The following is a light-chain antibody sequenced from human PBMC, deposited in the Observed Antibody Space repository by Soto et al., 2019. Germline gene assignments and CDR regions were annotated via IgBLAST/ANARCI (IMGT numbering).Light chain of an antibody. CDR3: QQYGSSPLIS. V-gene: IGKV3-20*01. J-gene: IGKJ5*01. CDR1: ESISGW. CDR2: GAS. Sequence: TQSPSTLCASVGDRVTISCRASESISGWLAWFQHKPGPAPRLLILGASTRATGIPDRFSGSGSGRDFPLTISGLEPEDFAVYYCQQYGSSPLISFGQGTRLEI.